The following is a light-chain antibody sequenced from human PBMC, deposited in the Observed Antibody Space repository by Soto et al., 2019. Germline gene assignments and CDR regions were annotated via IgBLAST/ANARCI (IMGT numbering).Light chain of an antibody. CDR2: PAS. CDR3: LQEYNYPRT. CDR1: QGIRND. J-gene: IGKJ1*01. Sequence: AIQMTPSPSSLSASIVDRVTITCRASQGIRNDLGWYQQKPGKAPKLLFYPASSLQTGVPSRFSGSGSGTDFTLTISSLQPEDFATYYCLQEYNYPRTFGQGTKVDIK. V-gene: IGKV1-6*01.